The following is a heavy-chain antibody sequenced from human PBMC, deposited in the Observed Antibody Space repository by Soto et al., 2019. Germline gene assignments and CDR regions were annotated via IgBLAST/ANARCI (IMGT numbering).Heavy chain of an antibody. CDR2: IYYSGST. D-gene: IGHD6-6*01. CDR1: GGSISSSSYY. CDR3: ATPLDAREHY. V-gene: IGHV4-39*01. J-gene: IGHJ4*02. Sequence: QLQLQESGPGLVKPSETLSLTCTVSGGSISSSSYYWGWIRQPPGKGLEWIGSIYYSGSTYYNPSLNSRVTISVDTSKNQFSLKLSSVTAADTAVYYCATPLDAREHYWGQGTLVTVSS.